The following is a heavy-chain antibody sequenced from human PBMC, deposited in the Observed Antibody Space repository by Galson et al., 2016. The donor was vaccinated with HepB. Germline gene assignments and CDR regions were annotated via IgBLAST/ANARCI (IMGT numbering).Heavy chain of an antibody. CDR3: ARARTISGDLIILDS. V-gene: IGHV1-46*01. CDR2: INPTIGDT. CDR1: GYTFSNF. Sequence: SVKVSCKASGYTFSNFFHWVRQAPGQGLEWIGMINPTIGDTNYAQKFQDRVTLTRDRSTRTVYMELSSLRSEDTALYYCARARTISGDLIILDSWGQGTLVIVS. J-gene: IGHJ4*02. D-gene: IGHD3-3*01.